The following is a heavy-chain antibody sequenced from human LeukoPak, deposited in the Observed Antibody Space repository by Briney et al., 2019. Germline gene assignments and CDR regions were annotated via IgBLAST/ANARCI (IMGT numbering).Heavy chain of an antibody. CDR2: IYSGGST. J-gene: IGHJ4*02. Sequence: GGSLRLSCAASGFTVSSNYMSWVRQAPGKGLEWVSVIYSGGSTYYADSVKGRFTISRDNSKNTLYLQMNSLRAEDTAAYYCARDQWQSYYFDYWGQGTLVTVSS. V-gene: IGHV3-53*01. D-gene: IGHD6-19*01. CDR3: ARDQWQSYYFDY. CDR1: GFTVSSNY.